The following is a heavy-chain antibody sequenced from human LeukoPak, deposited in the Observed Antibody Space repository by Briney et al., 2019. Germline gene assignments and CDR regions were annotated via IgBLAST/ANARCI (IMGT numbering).Heavy chain of an antibody. Sequence: GASVKVSCKASGYTFTGYYMHWVRQAPGQGLEWMGWINPNSGGTNYAQKFQGRVTMTRDTSISTAYMELSSLRSEDTAVYYCARGKYGDYALDYWGQGTLVTVSS. CDR1: GYTFTGYY. J-gene: IGHJ4*02. CDR3: ARGKYGDYALDY. V-gene: IGHV1-2*02. CDR2: INPNSGGT. D-gene: IGHD4-17*01.